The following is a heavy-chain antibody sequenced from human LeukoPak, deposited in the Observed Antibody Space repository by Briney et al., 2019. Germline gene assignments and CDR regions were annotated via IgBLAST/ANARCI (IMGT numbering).Heavy chain of an antibody. CDR2: IYPGDSDT. Sequence: AGESLQISCQCFGYSFSYYWIAWARQLPGKGLEWMGIIYPGDSDTRYSPSFQGQVTISADKSISTAYLQWSSLRASDTAMYYCARCGEMATISSCYFDYWGQGSLVTVSS. J-gene: IGHJ4*02. CDR1: GYSFSYYW. D-gene: IGHD5-24*01. CDR3: ARCGEMATISSCYFDY. V-gene: IGHV5-51*01.